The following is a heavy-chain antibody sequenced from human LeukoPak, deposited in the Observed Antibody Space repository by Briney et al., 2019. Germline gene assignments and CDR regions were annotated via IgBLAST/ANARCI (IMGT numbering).Heavy chain of an antibody. CDR3: ARARFGYYYDSGSYYYYYMDV. CDR2: IYTSGST. Sequence: SETLSLTCTVSGGSISSYYWSWIRQPAGKGLEWIGRIYTSGSTNYNPSLKTRVTISVDKSKNQFSLKVSSVTAADTAVYYWARARFGYYYDSGSYYYYYMDVWGKGTTVTISS. J-gene: IGHJ6*03. CDR1: GGSISSYY. V-gene: IGHV4-4*07. D-gene: IGHD3-10*01.